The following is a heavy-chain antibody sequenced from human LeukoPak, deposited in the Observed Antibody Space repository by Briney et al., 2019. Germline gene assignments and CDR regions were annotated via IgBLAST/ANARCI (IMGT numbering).Heavy chain of an antibody. D-gene: IGHD3-10*01. J-gene: IGHJ4*02. CDR3: AKAYYYGSGSNYKSFDY. CDR1: GFIFSSFG. Sequence: GGSLRLSCAASGFIFSSFGMHWVRQAPGKGLEWVSAITGSGGSTYYADSAKGRFTISRDNSKNTLYVQMNSLRAEDTAVYYCAKAYYYGSGSNYKSFDYWGQGTLVTVSS. V-gene: IGHV3-23*01. CDR2: ITGSGGST.